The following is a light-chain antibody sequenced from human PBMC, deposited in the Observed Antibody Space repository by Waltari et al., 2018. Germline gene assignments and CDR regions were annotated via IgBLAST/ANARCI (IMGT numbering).Light chain of an antibody. J-gene: IGKJ1*01. CDR2: GAS. CDR3: QHYVRLPAT. CDR1: QSVSRT. Sequence: EIVLTQSPGILSLSPGERATLSCRARQSVSRTLSWYQQKPGQAPRLLIYGASTRATGIPARFSGGGSGTDFSLTISRLEPEDFAVYYCQHYVRLPATFGQGTKVEIK. V-gene: IGKV3-20*01.